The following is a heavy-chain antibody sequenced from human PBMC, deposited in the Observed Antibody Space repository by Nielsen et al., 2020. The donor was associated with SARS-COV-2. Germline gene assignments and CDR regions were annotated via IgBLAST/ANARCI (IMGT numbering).Heavy chain of an antibody. CDR1: GFTFEGYA. D-gene: IGHD3-3*01. CDR2: IFSDGST. CDR3: ARDGVGYYYYMDV. Sequence: GESLKISCAASGFTFEGYAMHWVRQAPGKGLEWVSVIFSDGSTYYADSVKGRFTISRDTSRNTLFLQMNSLRDEDTGVYYCARDGVGYYYYMDVWGKGTTVTVSS. J-gene: IGHJ6*03. V-gene: IGHV3-66*01.